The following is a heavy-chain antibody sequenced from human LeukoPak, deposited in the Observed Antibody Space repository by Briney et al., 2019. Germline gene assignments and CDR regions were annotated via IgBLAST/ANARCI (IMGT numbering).Heavy chain of an antibody. CDR3: ASSPGGTGAFDV. J-gene: IGHJ3*01. CDR1: GGSLSVYY. V-gene: IGHV4-59*01. D-gene: IGHD1-1*01. Sequence: SETLSLTCTVSGGSLSVYYWSWIRQPPGQGLEWIGYIYYSGSSDYNPSLKSRVTISVDTSKNQFSLKLSSVTAADTAVYYCASSPGGTGAFDVWGQGTMVTVSS. CDR2: IYYSGSS.